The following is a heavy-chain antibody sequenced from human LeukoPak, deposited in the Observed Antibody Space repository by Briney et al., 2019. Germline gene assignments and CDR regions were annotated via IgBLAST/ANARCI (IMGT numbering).Heavy chain of an antibody. D-gene: IGHD2-15*01. V-gene: IGHV3-64*01. CDR2: ISSNGGST. J-gene: IGHJ5*02. CDR1: GFTFSSFA. Sequence: GGSLRLSCAASGFTFSSFAMYWVRRAPGKGLEYVSAISSNGGSTYHANSVKGRFTISRDNSKNTLYLQMGSLRPEDMAVYYCARASRYCSGGSCYFDPWGQGTLVTVSS. CDR3: ARASRYCSGGSCYFDP.